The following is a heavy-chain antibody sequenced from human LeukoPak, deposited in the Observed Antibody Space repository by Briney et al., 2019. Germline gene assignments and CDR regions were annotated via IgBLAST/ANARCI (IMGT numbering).Heavy chain of an antibody. CDR3: ARDASGYDRSYYCYGMDV. CDR2: IYYSGST. J-gene: IGHJ6*02. Sequence: SETLSLTCTVSGGSINGYYWTWIRQPPGKGLEWLGYIYYSGSTNYNPSLKSRVTISVDTSKNQFSLKLSSVTAADTAVYYCARDASGYDRSYYCYGMDVWGQGTTVTVSS. D-gene: IGHD5-12*01. V-gene: IGHV4-59*01. CDR1: GGSINGYY.